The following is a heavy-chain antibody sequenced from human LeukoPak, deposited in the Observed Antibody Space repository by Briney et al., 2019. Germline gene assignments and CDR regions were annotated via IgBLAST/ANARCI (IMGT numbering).Heavy chain of an antibody. J-gene: IGHJ4*02. V-gene: IGHV4-31*03. CDR3: ARGANPLLLYDY. CDR1: GGSISSGGYY. CDR2: IYYSGST. D-gene: IGHD3-22*01. Sequence: SETLSLTCTVSGGSISSGGYYWSWIRQHPGTGLEWIGYIYYSGSTYYNPSLKSRVTISVDTSKNQFSLKLSSVTAADTAVYYCARGANPLLLYDYWGQGTLVTVSS.